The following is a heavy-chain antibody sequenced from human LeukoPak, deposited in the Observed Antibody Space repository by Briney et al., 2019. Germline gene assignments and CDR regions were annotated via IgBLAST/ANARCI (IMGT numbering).Heavy chain of an antibody. D-gene: IGHD2-21*02. CDR1: GCSISSGSYY. J-gene: IGHJ4*02. Sequence: SQNLSLTCTVSGCSISSGSYYWSWIRQPAGKGLERIGRIYTSGSTNYNPSLKSRVTISVDTTKNQFSLKLSSVTAADTAVCYCARYCGGDCYAYFFVNRGQGTLVTVSS. CDR3: ARYCGGDCYAYFFVN. V-gene: IGHV4-61*02. CDR2: IYTSGST.